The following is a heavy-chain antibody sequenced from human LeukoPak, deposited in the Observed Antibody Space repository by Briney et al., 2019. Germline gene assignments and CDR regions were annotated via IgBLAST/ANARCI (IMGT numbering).Heavy chain of an antibody. CDR2: ISSSGFTI. D-gene: IGHD3-10*01. V-gene: IGHV3-48*03. J-gene: IGHJ5*02. CDR3: ARGASGIGGIRFDP. CDR1: GFTFSSYE. Sequence: GGSLRLSCAASGFTFSSYEMNWVRQAPGKGLEWVSYISSSGFTIYYADSVKGRFTISRDNAKNSLYLQMNSLRAEDTAVYYCARGASGIGGIRFDPWGQGTLVTVSS.